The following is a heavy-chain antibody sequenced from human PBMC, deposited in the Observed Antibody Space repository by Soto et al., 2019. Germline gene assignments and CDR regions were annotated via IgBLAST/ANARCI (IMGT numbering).Heavy chain of an antibody. J-gene: IGHJ5*02. CDR2: IYHSGST. V-gene: IGHV4-30-4*01. Sequence: TSETLSLTCTVSGCSISSGGYYWSWIRQPPGKGLEWIGYIYHSGSTYYNPSLKSRVTISIDTSKNQFSLKLSSVTAADTAVYYCARDGGYCSGGSCYRFDPWGQGTLVTSPQ. D-gene: IGHD2-15*01. CDR3: ARDGGYCSGGSCYRFDP. CDR1: GCSISSGGYY.